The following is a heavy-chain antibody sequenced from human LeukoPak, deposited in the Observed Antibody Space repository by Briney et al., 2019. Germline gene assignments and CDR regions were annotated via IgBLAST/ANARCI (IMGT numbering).Heavy chain of an antibody. CDR2: INPNSGGT. V-gene: IGHV1-2*02. CDR3: ARDFIVGAWFDP. CDR1: GYTFTGYY. Sequence: ASVKVSCKASGYTFTGYYMHWVRQAPGQGLEWMGWINPNSGGTNYAQKFQGRVTMTRDTSISTAYMELSRLRSDDTAVYYCARDFIVGAWFDPWGQGTLVTVSS. J-gene: IGHJ5*02. D-gene: IGHD1-26*01.